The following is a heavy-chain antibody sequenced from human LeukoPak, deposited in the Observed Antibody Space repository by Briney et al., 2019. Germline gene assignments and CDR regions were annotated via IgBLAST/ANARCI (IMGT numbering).Heavy chain of an antibody. CDR2: IQRDGSEK. Sequence: GESLKISCAASGFTFSNYWMNWVRQAPGKGQEWVASIQRDGSEKYYVESVKGRFTISRDNAKNSLYLQMNSLRAEDTAVYYCARQGYSSGKWGQGTLVTVSS. D-gene: IGHD6-19*01. CDR1: GFTFSNYW. CDR3: ARQGYSSGK. J-gene: IGHJ4*02. V-gene: IGHV3-7*01.